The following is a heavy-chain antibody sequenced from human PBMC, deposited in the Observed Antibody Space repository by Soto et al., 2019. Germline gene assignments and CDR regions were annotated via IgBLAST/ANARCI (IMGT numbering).Heavy chain of an antibody. V-gene: IGHV4-31*03. CDR2: IFYSGST. Sequence: SETLSLTCTVSGASISSGGYFWSWIRQHPGKGLEWIGYIFYSGSTYYAPSLKSRVTMSVDTSKNQFSLEVNSVTAADTAVYYCAKLTFTGYLDDRGQGTLVTVSS. CDR1: GASISSGGYF. J-gene: IGHJ4*02. D-gene: IGHD3-3*02. CDR3: AKLTFTGYLDD.